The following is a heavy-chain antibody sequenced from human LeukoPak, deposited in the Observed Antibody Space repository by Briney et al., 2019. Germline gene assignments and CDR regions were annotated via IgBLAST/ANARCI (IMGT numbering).Heavy chain of an antibody. CDR3: ARENPSGYYNRPIDY. Sequence: SQTLSLTCAVSGASISSYYWSWIRQPPGKGLEWIGDIYYSGSIKYNPSLKSRVTMSVDTSKNQFSLKLSSVTAADTAIYYCARENPSGYYNRPIDYWGQGTLVTVSS. CDR1: GASISSYY. D-gene: IGHD3-22*01. J-gene: IGHJ4*02. V-gene: IGHV4-59*01. CDR2: IYYSGSI.